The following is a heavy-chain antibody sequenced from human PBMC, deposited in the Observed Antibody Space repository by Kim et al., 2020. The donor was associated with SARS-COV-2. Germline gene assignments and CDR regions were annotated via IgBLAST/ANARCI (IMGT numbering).Heavy chain of an antibody. CDR2: INHSGNT. CDR1: GGSISSGYYY. CDR3: ARTPDRTVTNPGFDY. D-gene: IGHD4-17*01. V-gene: IGHV4-31*03. J-gene: IGHJ4*02. Sequence: SETLSLTCTVSGGSISSGYYYWSWIRQHPGKGLEWIGYINHSGNTYYNTSLKSRVTILVDTSNNNFSLKLTSVTVADTAVYYCARTPDRTVTNPGFDYWGPGTLVTVST.